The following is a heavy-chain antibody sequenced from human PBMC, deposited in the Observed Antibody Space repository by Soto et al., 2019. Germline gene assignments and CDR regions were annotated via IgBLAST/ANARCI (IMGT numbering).Heavy chain of an antibody. Sequence: GGSLRLSCAASGVTFSNYAVSWIRKTPGKGLEWVSTIRETGNTYYADSVRGRFATSRDNSENTLYLQMSSLRAEDTAVYYCAKQQMGVIRALDYWGQGTLVTVSS. CDR3: AKQQMGVIRALDY. D-gene: IGHD1-26*01. V-gene: IGHV3-23*01. CDR1: GVTFSNYA. CDR2: IRETGNT. J-gene: IGHJ4*02.